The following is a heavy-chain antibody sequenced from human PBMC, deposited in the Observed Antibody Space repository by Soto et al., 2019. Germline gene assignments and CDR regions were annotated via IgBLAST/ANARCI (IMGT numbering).Heavy chain of an antibody. Sequence: EVQLLESGGGLVQPGGSLRLSCAASGFTFNNYAMTWVRQAPGKGLEWVSAISGGGDTTSYADSVKGRFTVSRDGSKNTLYLQMRRLRAEETALNYCAKGRGGSGSLTPRVDFWGQGTLVTVSS. CDR3: AKGRGGSGSLTPRVDF. CDR2: ISGGGDTT. D-gene: IGHD3-10*01. V-gene: IGHV3-23*01. J-gene: IGHJ4*02. CDR1: GFTFNNYA.